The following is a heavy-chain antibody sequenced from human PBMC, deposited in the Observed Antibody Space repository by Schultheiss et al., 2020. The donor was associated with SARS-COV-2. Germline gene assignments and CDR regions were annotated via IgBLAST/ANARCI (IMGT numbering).Heavy chain of an antibody. D-gene: IGHD3-22*01. CDR1: GGSISSYY. CDR2: IYVNGST. Sequence: SETLSLTCTVSGGSISSYYWSWIRQPPGKGLEWIGRIYVNGSTNYNPSLKSRVTISVDTSKNQFSLKLSSVTAADTAVYYCARGRADSSGYYAFDIWGQGTMVTVSS. J-gene: IGHJ3*02. CDR3: ARGRADSSGYYAFDI. V-gene: IGHV4-59*12.